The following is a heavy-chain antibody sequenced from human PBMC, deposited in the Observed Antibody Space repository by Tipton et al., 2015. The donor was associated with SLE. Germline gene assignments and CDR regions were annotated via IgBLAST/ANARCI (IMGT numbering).Heavy chain of an antibody. CDR3: AREKDGVDY. CDR2: ISNIETT. Sequence: TLSLTCTVSGGFISSHYWSWIRQAPGKGLEWIGYISNIETTSYNPSLKSRVTISLDTSKNQFSLKLRSVTAADTAVYYYAREKDGVDYWGQGTLVTVSS. V-gene: IGHV4-59*11. J-gene: IGHJ4*02. CDR1: GGFISSHY. D-gene: IGHD2-8*01.